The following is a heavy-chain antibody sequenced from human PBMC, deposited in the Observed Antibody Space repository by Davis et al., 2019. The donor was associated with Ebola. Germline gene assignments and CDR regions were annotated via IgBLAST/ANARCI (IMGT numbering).Heavy chain of an antibody. D-gene: IGHD1-14*01. V-gene: IGHV3-7*01. CDR3: AKDQGRVESEGLDY. J-gene: IGHJ4*02. CDR2: IKQDGSEK. Sequence: GGSLRLSCAASGFTFSSYWMSWVRQAPGKGLEWVANIKQDGSEKYYVDSVKGRFTISRDNSKNTLYLQMNSLRAEDTAVYYCAKDQGRVESEGLDYWGQGTLVTVSS. CDR1: GFTFSSYW.